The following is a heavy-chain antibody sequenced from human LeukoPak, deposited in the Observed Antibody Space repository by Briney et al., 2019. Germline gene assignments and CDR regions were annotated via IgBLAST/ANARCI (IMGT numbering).Heavy chain of an antibody. CDR3: TRGDASYKLATV. CDR1: DDSISSNSYY. D-gene: IGHD1-1*01. V-gene: IGHV4-39*01. Sequence: AGTLTLTCIVSDDSISSNSYYWNWIRQPPGKGLEWVANLHYNGTPYYNPSVSSRFSRFADTSKRQLSLKVPSVTASATDDCSCTRGDASYKLATVWGQRALVTASS. J-gene: IGHJ4*02. CDR2: LHYNGTP.